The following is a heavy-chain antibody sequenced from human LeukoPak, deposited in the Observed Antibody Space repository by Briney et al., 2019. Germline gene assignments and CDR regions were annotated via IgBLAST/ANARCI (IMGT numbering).Heavy chain of an antibody. CDR3: ARVGLKSYYFDY. Sequence: PGGSLRLSCAASGFTVSSNYMSWVRQAPGKGLEWVSVIYSGGSTYYADSVKGRFTISRDNSKNTLYLQMNSLRAEDTAVYYCARVGLKSYYFDYRGQGTLVTVSS. CDR2: IYSGGST. J-gene: IGHJ4*02. V-gene: IGHV3-53*01. CDR1: GFTVSSNY.